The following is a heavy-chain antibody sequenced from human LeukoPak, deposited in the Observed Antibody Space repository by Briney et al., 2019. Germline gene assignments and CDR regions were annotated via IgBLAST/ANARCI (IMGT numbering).Heavy chain of an antibody. CDR3: ARRYFDWLLDYFDY. Sequence: GASVKVSCKTSGYTFSNYGISWVRQAPGQGLEWMGWLSAYNGSTNSAQKLQGRVTMTTDTSTSTAYMELRSLRSDDTAVYYCARRYFDWLLDYFDYWGQGTLVTVSS. J-gene: IGHJ4*02. D-gene: IGHD3-9*01. V-gene: IGHV1-18*01. CDR2: LSAYNGST. CDR1: GYTFSNYG.